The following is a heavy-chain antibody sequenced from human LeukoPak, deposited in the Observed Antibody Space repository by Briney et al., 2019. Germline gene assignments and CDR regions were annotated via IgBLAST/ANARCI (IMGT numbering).Heavy chain of an antibody. CDR3: ARDVIVEQQLPNWFDP. D-gene: IGHD6-13*01. CDR1: GYTFTGYY. CDR2: INPNSGGT. V-gene: IGHV1-2*01. Sequence: ASVKVSCTASGYTFTGYYMHWVRQAPGHGLGWMGWINPNSGGTTYARTFQVKVTSTRDTAISTAYTELSRLRCDDTAVYYCARDVIVEQQLPNWFDPWGQGTLVTVSS. J-gene: IGHJ5*02.